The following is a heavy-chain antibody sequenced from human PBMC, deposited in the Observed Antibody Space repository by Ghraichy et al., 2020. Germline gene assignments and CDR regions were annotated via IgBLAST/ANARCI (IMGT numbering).Heavy chain of an antibody. J-gene: IGHJ4*02. Sequence: GGSLRLSCAASGFTFSSYWMSWVRQAPGKGLEWVANIKQNGSEKYYVDSVKGRFTISRDNAKNSLYLQMNSLRAEDTAVYYCARAPYYGDSYYFDYWGQGTLVTVSS. CDR1: GFTFSSYW. CDR3: ARAPYYGDSYYFDY. D-gene: IGHD4-17*01. CDR2: IKQNGSEK. V-gene: IGHV3-7*03.